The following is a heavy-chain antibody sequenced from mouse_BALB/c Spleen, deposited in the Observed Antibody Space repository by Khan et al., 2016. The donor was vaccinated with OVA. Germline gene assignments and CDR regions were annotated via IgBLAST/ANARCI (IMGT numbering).Heavy chain of an antibody. CDR2: IRRGGHYS. Sequence: EVELVESGGGVVKPGGSLKLSCSASGFTFSSYAMSWVRQTPEKRLEWVATIRRGGHYSFYPDCLKGRFTISRDNAKNTLYQQMSSLRSEDTAMYYCARSLVDYYAMDYWGQGTSVTVSS. D-gene: IGHD2-2*01. J-gene: IGHJ4*01. V-gene: IGHV5-9-3*01. CDR3: ARSLVDYYAMDY. CDR1: GFTFSSYA.